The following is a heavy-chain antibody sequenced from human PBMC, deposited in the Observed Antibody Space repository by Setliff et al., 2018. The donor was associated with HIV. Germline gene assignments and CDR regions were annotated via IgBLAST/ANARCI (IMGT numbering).Heavy chain of an antibody. CDR3: ARGPPFAF. V-gene: IGHV4-34*01. J-gene: IGHJ4*02. CDR1: GGSFSGYY. CDR2: INHSGST. Sequence: SETLSLTCAVYGGSFSGYYWNWIRQPPEKGLEWIGEINHSGSTNYNPSLESRVTVSEDTSRHQFFLKLTSVTADDTGVYYCARGPPFAFWGQGLLVTVSS.